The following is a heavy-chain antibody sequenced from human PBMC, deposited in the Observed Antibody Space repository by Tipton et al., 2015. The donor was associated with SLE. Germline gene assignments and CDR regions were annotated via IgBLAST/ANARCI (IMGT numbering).Heavy chain of an antibody. CDR3: AREVTEYGGALDP. J-gene: IGHJ5*02. D-gene: IGHD4-23*01. Sequence: TLSLTCTVSRASIRGHYWSWIRQPQGKGLEWIGTTYYSGSTKYNPSLKSRVTISVDTSKNQFSLNISSVTAADTAVYYCAREVTEYGGALDPWCQGTQVTVSS. CDR1: RASIRGHY. V-gene: IGHV4-59*11. CDR2: TYYSGST.